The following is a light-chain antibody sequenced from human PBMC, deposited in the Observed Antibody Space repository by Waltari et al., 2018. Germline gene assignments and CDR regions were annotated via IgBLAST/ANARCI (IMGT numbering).Light chain of an antibody. CDR2: DNN. CDR1: NSNIASNY. Sequence: QSVLTQPPSVSAAPGQKVTISCSGSNSNIASNYVSWYQQLPGTAPKLLLYDNNCRPSGIPARFLSAKFGTSATLGIAGLQSGDEADYYCATWDNSLSAGVFGPGTKVAVL. CDR3: ATWDNSLSAGV. J-gene: IGLJ1*01. V-gene: IGLV1-51*02.